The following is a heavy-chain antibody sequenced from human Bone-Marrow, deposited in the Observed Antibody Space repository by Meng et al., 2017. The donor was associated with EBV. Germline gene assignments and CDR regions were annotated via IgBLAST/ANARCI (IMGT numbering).Heavy chain of an antibody. Sequence: VEVVRVGGEVKKPGVSVKVLCKASGGTCSSYAISWVRQAPGQGLEWMGWIIPMFGTANYAQKFQGRVTITADESTSTAYMELSSLRSEDRAVYYCVRSHVGSSSWYEAWDYWGQGTLVTVSS. CDR2: IIPMFGTA. V-gene: IGHV1-69*01. J-gene: IGHJ4*02. CDR1: GGTCSSYA. D-gene: IGHD6-13*01. CDR3: VRSHVGSSSWYEAWDY.